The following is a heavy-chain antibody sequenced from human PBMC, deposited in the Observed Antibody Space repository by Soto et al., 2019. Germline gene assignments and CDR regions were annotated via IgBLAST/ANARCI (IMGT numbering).Heavy chain of an antibody. V-gene: IGHV3-33*01. J-gene: IGHJ6*02. CDR2: IWSDGSNK. CDR1: GFTFSSNG. CDR3: ARDGSNKPGFYYGMDA. Sequence: QVQLVESGGGVVQPGRSLRLSCAASGFTFSSNGMHWVRQAPGKGLEWVASIWSDGSNKYSADSVKGRFTTSRDNSKNTLYLQMESLRAEDTAVYYCARDGSNKPGFYYGMDAWGQGTTVSVSS. D-gene: IGHD4-4*01.